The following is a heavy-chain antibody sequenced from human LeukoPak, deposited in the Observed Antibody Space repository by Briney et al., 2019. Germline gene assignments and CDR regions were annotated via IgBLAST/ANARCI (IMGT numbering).Heavy chain of an antibody. CDR1: GFTFSTYT. D-gene: IGHD3-10*01. J-gene: IGHJ6*03. V-gene: IGHV3-48*01. CDR2: ISHDSSTT. CDR3: ARDGYYYGSGSLESYYFYYMDV. Sequence: GGSLRLSCAASGFTFSTYTMSWVRQAPGKGLEWVSYISHDSSTTHYADSVKGRFTISRDNAKNSLYLQMNSLRAEDTAVYYCARDGYYYGSGSLESYYFYYMDVWGKGTTVTVSS.